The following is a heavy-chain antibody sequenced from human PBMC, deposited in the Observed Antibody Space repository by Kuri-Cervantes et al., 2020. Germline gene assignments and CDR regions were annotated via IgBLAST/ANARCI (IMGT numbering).Heavy chain of an antibody. CDR1: GFTFSNAW. V-gene: IGHV3-11*01. CDR3: ARDRYCSGGSCYFYYYYYMDV. CDR2: ISSSGSTI. J-gene: IGHJ6*03. D-gene: IGHD2-15*01. Sequence: GGSLRLSCAASGFTFSNAWMSWVRQAPGKGLEWVSYISSSGSTIYYADSVKGRFTISRDNAENSLYLQMNSLRAEDTAVYYCARDRYCSGGSCYFYYYYYMDVWGKGTTVTVSS.